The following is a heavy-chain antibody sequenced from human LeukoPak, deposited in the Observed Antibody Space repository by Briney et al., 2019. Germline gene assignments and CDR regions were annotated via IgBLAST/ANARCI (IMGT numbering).Heavy chain of an antibody. CDR1: GGSLSGYY. CDR3: ARLTPYGSGSYRYHDY. Sequence: SSETLSLTCAVYGGSLSGYYWSWIRQPPGKGLEWIGYIYYSGSTNYNPSLKSRVTISVDTSKNQFSLKLSSVTAADTAVYYCARLTPYGSGSYRYHDYWGQGTLVTVSS. V-gene: IGHV4-59*01. CDR2: IYYSGST. D-gene: IGHD3-10*01. J-gene: IGHJ4*02.